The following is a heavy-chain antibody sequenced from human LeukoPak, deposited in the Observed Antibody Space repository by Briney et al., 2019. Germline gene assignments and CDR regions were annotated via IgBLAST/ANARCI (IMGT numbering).Heavy chain of an antibody. CDR1: GFTFGRSE. Sequence: PGGSLRLSCAASGFTFGRSEMNWVRQAPGKGLEWVSYISTLGTKIYYADSVRGRFTMSRDTAKNSPYLQMNSLRAEDTAKCYCVREGRTTGADVCDMGGEGTVVTVS. V-gene: IGHV3-48*03. D-gene: IGHD1-7*01. CDR2: ISTLGTKI. J-gene: IGHJ3*02. CDR3: VREGRTTGADVCDM.